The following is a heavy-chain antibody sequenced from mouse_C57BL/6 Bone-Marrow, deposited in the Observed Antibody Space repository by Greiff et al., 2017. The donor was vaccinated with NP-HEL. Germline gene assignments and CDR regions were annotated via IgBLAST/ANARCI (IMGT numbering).Heavy chain of an antibody. J-gene: IGHJ1*03. CDR1: GYTFTSYG. D-gene: IGHD1-1*01. Sequence: VQLQQSGAELARPGASVKLSCKASGYTFTSYGISWVKQRTGQGLEWIGEIYPRSGNTYYNEKFKGKATLTADKSSSTAYMELRSLTSEDSAVYFCARCYYGYWYFDVWGTGTTVTVSS. V-gene: IGHV1-81*01. CDR3: ARCYYGYWYFDV. CDR2: IYPRSGNT.